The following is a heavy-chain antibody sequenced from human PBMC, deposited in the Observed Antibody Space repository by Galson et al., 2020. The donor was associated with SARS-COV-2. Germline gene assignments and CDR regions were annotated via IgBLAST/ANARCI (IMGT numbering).Heavy chain of an antibody. V-gene: IGHV3-7*01. CDR1: GFTFSSYW. Sequence: GGSLRLSCAASGFTFSSYWMNWVRQAPGKGLEWVANIKQDGNEKYYVDSVKGRFTISRDNAKNSLYLQMNSLRAEDTAVYYCARAGPNCDNDCYYYIYYMDVWGKGTTVTVSS. J-gene: IGHJ6*03. CDR2: IKQDGNEK. D-gene: IGHD2-21*01. CDR3: ARAGPNCDNDCYYYIYYMDV.